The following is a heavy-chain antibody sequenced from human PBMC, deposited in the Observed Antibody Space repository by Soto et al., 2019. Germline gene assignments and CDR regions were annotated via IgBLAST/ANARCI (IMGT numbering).Heavy chain of an antibody. CDR2: ISSRSSYI. J-gene: IGHJ4*02. CDR1: GFTLGSYS. V-gene: IGHV3-21*01. D-gene: IGHD3-22*01. Sequence: GGSLRLSCAASGFTLGSYSMNWVRQAPGKGLEWVSSISSRSSYIYYADSVKGRFTISRDNAKNSLYLQMNSLRAEDTAVYYCARDYYDSSGFDYWGQGTLVTVSS. CDR3: ARDYYDSSGFDY.